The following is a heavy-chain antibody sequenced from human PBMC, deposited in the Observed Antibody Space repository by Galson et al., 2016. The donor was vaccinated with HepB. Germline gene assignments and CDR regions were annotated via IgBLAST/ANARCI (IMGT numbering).Heavy chain of an antibody. CDR1: GFSFSSYA. CDR3: ARVGVGRRYGQGFDY. D-gene: IGHD3-16*01. V-gene: IGHV3-64*04. J-gene: IGHJ4*02. CDR2: ISRSGGRT. Sequence: SLRLSCAGSGFSFSSYAMDWVRQAPGKGLEQLSAISRSGGRTYYADFVKGRFTISRDNSKNTLYLQMDSLGPEDTAVYYCARVGVGRRYGQGFDYGGQGTLATVTS.